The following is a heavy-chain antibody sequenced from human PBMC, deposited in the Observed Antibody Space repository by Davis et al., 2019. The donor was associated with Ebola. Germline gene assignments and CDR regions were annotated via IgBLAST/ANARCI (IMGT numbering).Heavy chain of an antibody. CDR3: AREKYYYDSSGYQKGGFDY. D-gene: IGHD3-22*01. J-gene: IGHJ4*02. CDR2: IYYSGST. V-gene: IGHV4-59*01. Sequence: MPGGSLRLSCTVSGGSISSYYWTWIRQPPGKGLEWIGYIYYSGSTKYNPSLNSRVTISLDTSKNQFSLKLISMTAADTAVYYCAREKYYYDSSGYQKGGFDYWGQGTLVTVSS. CDR1: GGSISSYY.